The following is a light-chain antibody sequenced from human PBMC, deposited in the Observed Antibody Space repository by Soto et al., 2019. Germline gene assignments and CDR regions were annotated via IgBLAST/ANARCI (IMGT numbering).Light chain of an antibody. Sequence: QSALTQPASVSGSPGQSITISCSGTSSDIGKYIYVSWYQQHPGKAPKLMIYEGSKRPSGISNRFSGSKSGNTASLTISGLQAEDEANYYCCSYAGSDSVIFGGGTKVTVL. CDR3: CSYAGSDSVI. CDR1: SSDIGKYIY. CDR2: EGS. V-gene: IGLV2-23*01. J-gene: IGLJ2*01.